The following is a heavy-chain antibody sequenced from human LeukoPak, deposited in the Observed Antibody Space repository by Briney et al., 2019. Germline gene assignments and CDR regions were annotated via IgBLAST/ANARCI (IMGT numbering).Heavy chain of an antibody. CDR2: ISAYNGNT. J-gene: IGHJ6*02. V-gene: IGHV1-18*01. Sequence: ASVKVSCKASGYTFTSYGISWVRQAPGQGLEWMGWISAYNGNTNYAQKLQGRVTMTTDTSTSTAYMELRSLRSDDTAVYYCARDRDFWSGCDDYYYGMDVWGQGTTVTVSS. D-gene: IGHD3-3*01. CDR1: GYTFTSYG. CDR3: ARDRDFWSGCDDYYYGMDV.